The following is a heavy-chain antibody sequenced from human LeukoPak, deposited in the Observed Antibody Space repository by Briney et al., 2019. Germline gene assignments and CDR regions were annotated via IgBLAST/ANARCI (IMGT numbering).Heavy chain of an antibody. D-gene: IGHD2-2*01. CDR1: GYSISSGYY. J-gene: IGHJ4*02. Sequence: SETLSLTCTVSGYSISSGYYWGWIRPPPGKGLEWIGSIYHSGSTYYNPSLKSRVTISVDTSKNQFSLKLSSVTAADTAVYYCARIVVVPAARSLFDYWGQGTLVTVSS. CDR3: ARIVVVPAARSLFDY. V-gene: IGHV4-38-2*02. CDR2: IYHSGST.